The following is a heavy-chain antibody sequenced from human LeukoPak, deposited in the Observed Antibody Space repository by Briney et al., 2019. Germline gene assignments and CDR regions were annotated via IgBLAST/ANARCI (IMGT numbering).Heavy chain of an antibody. CDR1: GGSISSYY. J-gene: IGHJ4*02. CDR3: AGRIAVADY. Sequence: SETLSLTCTVSGGSISSYYWSWIRQPPGKGLEWIGYIYYSGSTDYNPSLKSRVTISVDTSKNQFSLKLSSVTAADTAVYYCAGRIAVADYWGQGTLVTVSS. V-gene: IGHV4-59*08. D-gene: IGHD6-19*01. CDR2: IYYSGST.